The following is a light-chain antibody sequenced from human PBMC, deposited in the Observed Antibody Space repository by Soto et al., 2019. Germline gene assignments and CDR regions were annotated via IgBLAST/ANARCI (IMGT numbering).Light chain of an antibody. J-gene: IGKJ4*01. CDR2: KAS. Sequence: DIQMTQSPSTLSASVGDRVTITCRASESFSSWLAWYQQKPGKAPQRLIYKASSLESGVPSRFSGSGSGTEFTLTISSLQPDDVATYYCQQYNSYSLTFGGGTKVEIK. CDR1: ESFSSW. CDR3: QQYNSYSLT. V-gene: IGKV1-5*03.